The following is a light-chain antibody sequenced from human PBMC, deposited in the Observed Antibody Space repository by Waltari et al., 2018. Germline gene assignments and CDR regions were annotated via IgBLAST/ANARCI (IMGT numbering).Light chain of an antibody. V-gene: IGKV3-11*01. Sequence: EIVLTQSPATLSLSPGERATLSCRASQSVSSSLAWYQHKPGQAPRLLIYDASISVTGIPARFRGSGSGTDFTLTISSLEPEDFAVYYCQQRSKWPWAFGQGTKVEIK. J-gene: IGKJ1*01. CDR2: DAS. CDR1: QSVSSS. CDR3: QQRSKWPWA.